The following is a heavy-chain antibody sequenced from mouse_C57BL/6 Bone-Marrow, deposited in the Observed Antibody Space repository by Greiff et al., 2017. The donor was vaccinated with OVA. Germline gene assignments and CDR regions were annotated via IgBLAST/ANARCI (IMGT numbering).Heavy chain of an antibody. V-gene: IGHV5-9-1*02. J-gene: IGHJ2*01. CDR1: GFTFSSYA. CDR3: TREGGYYYGSSYGYYFDY. D-gene: IGHD1-1*01. Sequence: EVQVVESGEGLVKPGGSLKLSCAASGFTFSSYAMSWVRQTPEKRLEWVAYISSGGDYIYYADTVEGRFTISRDNARNTLYLQMSSLKSEDTAMYYCTREGGYYYGSSYGYYFDYWGQGTTLTVSS. CDR2: ISSGGDYI.